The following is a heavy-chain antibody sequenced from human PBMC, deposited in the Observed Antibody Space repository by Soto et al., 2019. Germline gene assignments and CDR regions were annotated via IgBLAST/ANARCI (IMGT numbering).Heavy chain of an antibody. D-gene: IGHD2-8*01. V-gene: IGHV4-4*07. CDR2: IYTSGST. J-gene: IGHJ3*02. CDR1: GGSISTYY. CDR3: ARGRQGYCTNGLCYVDAFDI. Sequence: PSETLSLTCTVSGGSISTYYWSWIRQPAGKGLEWIGRIYTSGSTNYNPSLKSRLTMSLDTSKNQFSLKLRSVTAADTAVYYCARGRQGYCTNGLCYVDAFDIWGQGTMVT.